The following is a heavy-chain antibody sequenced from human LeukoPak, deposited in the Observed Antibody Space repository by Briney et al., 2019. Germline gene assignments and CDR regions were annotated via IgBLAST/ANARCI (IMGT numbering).Heavy chain of an antibody. CDR3: AREEVGRPRNLWSGTGDYYYYYYMDV. CDR2: IYYSGST. CDR1: GGSISSSSYY. V-gene: IGHV4-39*07. J-gene: IGHJ6*03. Sequence: SETLSLTCTVSGGSISSSSYYWGWIRQPPGKGLEWIGSIYYSGSTYYNPSLKSRVTISVDTSKNQFSLKLSSVTAADTAVYYCAREEVGRPRNLWSGTGDYYYYYYMDVWGKGTTVTVSS. D-gene: IGHD3-3*01.